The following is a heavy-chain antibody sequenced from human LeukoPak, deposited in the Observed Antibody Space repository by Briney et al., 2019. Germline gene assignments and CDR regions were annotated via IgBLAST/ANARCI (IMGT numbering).Heavy chain of an antibody. J-gene: IGHJ4*02. D-gene: IGHD5-18*01. CDR2: ISSSGSYT. V-gene: IGHV3-11*05. CDR3: ARVRGYTGMVDY. Sequence: GGSLRLSCAAPGFSFSDYYMSWIRQAPGKGLEWVSYISSSGSYTNYADSVKGRFTISRDNAKNSLYLQMNSLRAEDTAVYYCARVRGYTGMVDYWGQGTLVTVSS. CDR1: GFSFSDYY.